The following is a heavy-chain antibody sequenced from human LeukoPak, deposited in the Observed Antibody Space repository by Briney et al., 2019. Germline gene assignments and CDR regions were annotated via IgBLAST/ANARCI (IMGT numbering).Heavy chain of an antibody. D-gene: IGHD3-9*01. V-gene: IGHV3-30*04. Sequence: PGGSLRLSCAASGFIFSNYAMHWVRQAPGKGLEWVAVISYDGSNKYYADSVKGRFTISRDNAKNTLYLQMNSLRAEDTAVYYCARDPARGILTGYQNWFDPWGQGTLVTVSS. CDR2: ISYDGSNK. CDR1: GFIFSNYA. J-gene: IGHJ5*02. CDR3: ARDPARGILTGYQNWFDP.